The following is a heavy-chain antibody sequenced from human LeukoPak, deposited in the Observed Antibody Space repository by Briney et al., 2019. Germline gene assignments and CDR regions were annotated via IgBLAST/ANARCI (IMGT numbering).Heavy chain of an antibody. CDR3: ATLLLGYCSSTSCLQYYYGMDV. J-gene: IGHJ6*02. CDR1: GFTFSSYS. Sequence: KSGGSLRLSCAASGFTFSSYSMNWVRQAPGKGLEWVSSISSSSSYIYYADSVKGRFTISRDNAKNSLYLQMNSLRAEDTAVYYCATLLLGYCSSTSCLQYYYGMDVWGQGTTVTVSS. V-gene: IGHV3-21*01. D-gene: IGHD2-2*01. CDR2: ISSSSSYI.